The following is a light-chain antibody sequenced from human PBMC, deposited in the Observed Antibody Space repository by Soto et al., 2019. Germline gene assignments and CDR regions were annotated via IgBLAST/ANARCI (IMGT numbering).Light chain of an antibody. V-gene: IGLV2-23*01. J-gene: IGLJ2*01. CDR2: EAS. CDR3: CSYAGSITYVV. CDR1: SNDVGSYNL. Sequence: QPVLTQPASVSGSLGQSITISCTGTSNDVGSYNLVSWYQQHPGKAPRLMISEASKRPSGVSNRFSGSKSGNTASLTISGLQAADEADYYCCSYAGSITYVVFGGGTKLTVL.